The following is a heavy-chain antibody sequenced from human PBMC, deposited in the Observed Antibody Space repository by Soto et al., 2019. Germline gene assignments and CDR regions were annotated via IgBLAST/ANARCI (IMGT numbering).Heavy chain of an antibody. CDR1: GFTFSSYG. J-gene: IGHJ6*02. V-gene: IGHV3-33*01. CDR3: ARSWYSSSSGPRDYYYGMDV. CDR2: IWYDGSNK. Sequence: GGSLRLSCAASGFTFSSYGMHWVRQAPGKGLEWVAVIWYDGSNKYYADSVKGRFTISRDNSKNTLYLQMNSLRAEDTAVYYCARSWYSSSSGPRDYYYGMDVWGQGTTVTVSS. D-gene: IGHD6-6*01.